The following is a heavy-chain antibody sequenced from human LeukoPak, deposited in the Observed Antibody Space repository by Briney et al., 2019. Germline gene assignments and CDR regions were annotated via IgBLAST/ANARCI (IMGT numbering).Heavy chain of an antibody. D-gene: IGHD6-13*01. J-gene: IGHJ4*02. CDR3: AKVSIKQQLVHTFDY. Sequence: PGGSLRLSCAASGFTFSSYAMSWVRQAPGKGLEWVSAISGSGGSTYYADSVKGRLTISRDNSKNTLYLQMNSLRAEDTAVYYCAKVSIKQQLVHTFDYWGQGTLVTVSS. V-gene: IGHV3-23*01. CDR1: GFTFSSYA. CDR2: ISGSGGST.